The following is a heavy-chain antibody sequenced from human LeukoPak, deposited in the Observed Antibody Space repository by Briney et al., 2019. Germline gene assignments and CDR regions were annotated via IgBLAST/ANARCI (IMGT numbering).Heavy chain of an antibody. V-gene: IGHV3-7*01. J-gene: IGHJ4*02. Sequence: GGSLRLSWAASGFTFENYWMSWVRQVPRKGPEWVANIKQDGSVEHYLDSVKGRFTISRDNAKSSLFLQMNSLIAEDTAVYYCARWAGVTDQWGQGTLVTVSS. D-gene: IGHD5-18*01. CDR3: ARWAGVTDQ. CDR1: GFTFENYW. CDR2: IKQDGSVE.